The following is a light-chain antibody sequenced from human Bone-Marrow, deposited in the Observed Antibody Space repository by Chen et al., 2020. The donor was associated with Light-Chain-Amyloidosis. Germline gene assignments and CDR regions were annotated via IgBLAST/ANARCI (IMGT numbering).Light chain of an antibody. CDR1: SSDVGGYKY. Sequence: QSALTQSASVSGSPGQSTTISCTGTSSDVGGYKYVSWYQQYPGKAPKLMIYEVTNRPSGVPDRFSGSKSGNTASLTISGLQAEDEADYLFSSHRSTTATHVVFGGGTKLTVL. V-gene: IGLV2-14*01. J-gene: IGLJ2*01. CDR3: SSHRSTTATHVV. CDR2: EVT.